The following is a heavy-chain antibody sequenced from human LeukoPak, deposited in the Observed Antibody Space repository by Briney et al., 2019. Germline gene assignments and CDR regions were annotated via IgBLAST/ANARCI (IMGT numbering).Heavy chain of an antibody. Sequence: TGGSLRLSCAASGFTFSSYGMHWVRQAPGKGLEWVAVIWYDGSNKYYADSVKGRFTISRDNSKNTLYLQMNSLRAEDTAVYYCAKRGPGSGWIHIDYWGQGTLVTVSS. D-gene: IGHD6-19*01. CDR1: GFTFSSYG. V-gene: IGHV3-33*06. CDR2: IWYDGSNK. CDR3: AKRGPGSGWIHIDY. J-gene: IGHJ4*02.